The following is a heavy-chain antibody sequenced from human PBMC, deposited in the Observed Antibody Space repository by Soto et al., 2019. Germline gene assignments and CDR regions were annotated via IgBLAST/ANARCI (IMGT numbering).Heavy chain of an antibody. CDR2: ISYDGSNK. D-gene: IGHD2-21*02. Sequence: QVQLVESGGGVVQPGRSLRLSCAASGFTFSSYGMHWVRQAPGKGLEWVAVISYDGSNKYYADSVKGRFTISRDNSKNTLYLQMNSLRAEDTAVYYCAKDFDVVVTATFQHWGQGTLVTVSS. CDR3: AKDFDVVVTATFQH. V-gene: IGHV3-30*18. CDR1: GFTFSSYG. J-gene: IGHJ1*01.